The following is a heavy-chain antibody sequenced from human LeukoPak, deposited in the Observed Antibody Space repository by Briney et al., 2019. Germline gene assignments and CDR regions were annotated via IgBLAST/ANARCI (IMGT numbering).Heavy chain of an antibody. V-gene: IGHV4-59*01. CDR1: GGSISSYY. Sequence: PSETLSLTCTVSGGSISSYYWSWIRQPAGKGLEWIGYIYYSGSTNYNPSLKSRVTISVDTSKNQFSLKLSSVTAADTAVYYCARGGSYRPDAFDIWGQGTMVTVSS. CDR3: ARGGSYRPDAFDI. CDR2: IYYSGST. D-gene: IGHD3-16*02. J-gene: IGHJ3*02.